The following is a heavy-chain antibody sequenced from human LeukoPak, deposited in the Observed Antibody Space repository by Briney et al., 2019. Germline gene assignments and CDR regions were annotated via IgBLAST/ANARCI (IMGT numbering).Heavy chain of an antibody. Sequence: GGSLRLSCAASGFTFSSYWMSWVRHAPGKGLEWVANIKQDGSEKYYGDSVKGRPTISRDNAKNSLYRQMNSLRAEDTAVYYCARAYDCSSPSCYDLARWYYFDYWGQGTLVTVSS. V-gene: IGHV3-7*03. CDR1: GFTFSSYW. J-gene: IGHJ4*02. D-gene: IGHD2-2*01. CDR3: ARAYDCSSPSCYDLARWYYFDY. CDR2: IKQDGSEK.